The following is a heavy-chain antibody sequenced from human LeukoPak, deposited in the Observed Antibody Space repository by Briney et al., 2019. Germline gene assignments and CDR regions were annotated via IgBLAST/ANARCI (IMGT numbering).Heavy chain of an antibody. Sequence: SVKVSCKASGGTFSSYAISWVRQAPGQGLEWMGGIIPIFGTANYAQKFQGRVTITTDESTSTAYMELSSLRSEDTAVYYCARGPHERSGYPDDWGQGTLVTVSS. J-gene: IGHJ4*02. CDR3: ARGPHERSGYPDD. CDR1: GGTFSSYA. CDR2: IIPIFGTA. V-gene: IGHV1-69*05. D-gene: IGHD3-22*01.